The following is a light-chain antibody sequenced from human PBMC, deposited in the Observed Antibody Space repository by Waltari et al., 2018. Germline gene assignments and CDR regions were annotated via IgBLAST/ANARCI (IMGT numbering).Light chain of an antibody. CDR1: QSVARY. J-gene: IGKJ5*01. V-gene: IGKV3-11*01. Sequence: EIVLTQSPATLSLSLGARATLSCRASQSVARYLAWYQQKPGQAPSLLIYDASNRATGIPARFSGSGSGTDFTLTISGLEPDDFAVYFCQQRGNSPTTFGQGTRLEI. CDR2: DAS. CDR3: QQRGNSPTT.